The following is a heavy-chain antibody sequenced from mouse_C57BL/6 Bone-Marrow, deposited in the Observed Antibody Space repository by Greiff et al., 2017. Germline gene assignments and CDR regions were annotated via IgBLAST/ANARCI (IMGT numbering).Heavy chain of an antibody. V-gene: IGHV14-4*01. CDR1: GFNIKDDY. CDR2: IDPENGDT. CDR3: TTDGYLYAMDY. D-gene: IGHD2-2*01. J-gene: IGHJ4*01. Sequence: VQLQQSGAELVRPGASVKLSCTASGFNIKDDYMHWVKQRPEQGLEWIGWIDPENGDTEYASKFQGKATITADTSSNTAYLQLSSLTSEDTAVYYCTTDGYLYAMDYWGQGTSVTGSS.